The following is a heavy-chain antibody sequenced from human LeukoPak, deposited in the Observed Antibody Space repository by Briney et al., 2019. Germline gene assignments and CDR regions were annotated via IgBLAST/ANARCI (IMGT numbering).Heavy chain of an antibody. CDR3: AIKSEQWLGGYFDY. V-gene: IGHV4-59*08. D-gene: IGHD6-19*01. Sequence: SETLSLTCTVSGGSISSYYWSWIRQPPGKGLEWIGYIYYSGSTNYNPSLKSRVTISVDTSKNQFSLKLSSVTAADTAVYYCAIKSEQWLGGYFDYWGQGTLVTVSS. CDR1: GGSISSYY. CDR2: IYYSGST. J-gene: IGHJ4*02.